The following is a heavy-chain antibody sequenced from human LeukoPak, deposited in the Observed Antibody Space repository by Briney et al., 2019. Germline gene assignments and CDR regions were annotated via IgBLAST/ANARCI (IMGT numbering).Heavy chain of an antibody. CDR1: GFTFSSYS. V-gene: IGHV3-21*01. Sequence: GGSLRLSCAASGFTFSSYSMNWVRQAPGKGLEWVSSISSSSSYIYYADSVKGRFTISRYNAKNSLYLQMNSLRAEDTAVYYCARDRRIAVAGDAFDIWGQGTMVTVSS. D-gene: IGHD6-19*01. J-gene: IGHJ3*02. CDR2: ISSSSSYI. CDR3: ARDRRIAVAGDAFDI.